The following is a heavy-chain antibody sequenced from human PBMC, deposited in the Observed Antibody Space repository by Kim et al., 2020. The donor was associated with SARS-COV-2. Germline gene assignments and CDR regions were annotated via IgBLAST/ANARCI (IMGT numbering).Heavy chain of an antibody. Sequence: TSYADTARGRFTIFRDNSKNTVSLQMNSLRAEDTAVYYCGKAGSAYYFDYWGQGTLVTVSS. D-gene: IGHD2-15*01. CDR2: T. CDR3: GKAGSAYYFDY. J-gene: IGHJ4*02. V-gene: IGHV3-23*01.